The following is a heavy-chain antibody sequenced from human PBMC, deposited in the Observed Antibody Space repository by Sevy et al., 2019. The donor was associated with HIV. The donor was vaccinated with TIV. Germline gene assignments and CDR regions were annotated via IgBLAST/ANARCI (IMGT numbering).Heavy chain of an antibody. CDR3: ARAVPFQPYYYCGMDV. CDR2: IIPIFGTA. V-gene: IGHV1-69*13. Sequence: ASVKVSCKASGGTFSSYAISWVRQAPGQGLEWMGGIIPIFGTANYAQKFQGRVTITADESTSTAYMELSSLRSEDTAVYYCARAVPFQPYYYCGMDVWGQGTTVTVSS. CDR1: GGTFSSYA. J-gene: IGHJ6*02.